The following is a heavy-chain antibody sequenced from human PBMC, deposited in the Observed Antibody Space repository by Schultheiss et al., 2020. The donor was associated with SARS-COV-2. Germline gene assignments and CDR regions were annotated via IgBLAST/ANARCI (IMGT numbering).Heavy chain of an antibody. V-gene: IGHV1-18*04. CDR1: RYTFTKYF. CDR2: ISAYNGNT. CDR3: ARDGTYYYDSSGYPDTRDDAFDI. J-gene: IGHJ3*02. D-gene: IGHD3-22*01. Sequence: ASVKVSCQASRYTFTKYFTQWVRQAPGQGLEWMGWISAYNGNTNYAQKLQGRVTMTTDTSTSTAYMELRSLRSEDTAVYYCARDGTYYYDSSGYPDTRDDAFDIWGQGTMVTVSS.